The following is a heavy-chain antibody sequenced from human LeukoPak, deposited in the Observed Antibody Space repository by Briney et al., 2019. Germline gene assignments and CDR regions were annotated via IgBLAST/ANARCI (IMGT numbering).Heavy chain of an antibody. Sequence: GGSLRLSCAASGFTFSSYGMHWVRQAPGKGLEWVAVISYDGSNKYYADSVKGRFTISRDNAKNSLYLQMNSLRAEDTALYYCAKDYSAVAGPLGYWGQGTLVTVSS. CDR2: ISYDGSNK. CDR3: AKDYSAVAGPLGY. D-gene: IGHD6-19*01. J-gene: IGHJ4*02. V-gene: IGHV3-30*18. CDR1: GFTFSSYG.